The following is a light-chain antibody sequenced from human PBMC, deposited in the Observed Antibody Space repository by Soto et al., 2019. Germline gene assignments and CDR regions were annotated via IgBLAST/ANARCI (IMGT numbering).Light chain of an antibody. CDR1: QSISSW. CDR2: KAS. CDR3: QQYNAYPWT. J-gene: IGKJ1*01. V-gene: IGKV1-5*03. Sequence: DIQMTQSPSTLSASVGDRVTITCRASQSISSWLAWYQQKPGKAPKLLIYKASTLESGVPSNFSGSGSGTEFSLTIISLQPEDFATDYCQQYNAYPWTFGQWTKVDVK.